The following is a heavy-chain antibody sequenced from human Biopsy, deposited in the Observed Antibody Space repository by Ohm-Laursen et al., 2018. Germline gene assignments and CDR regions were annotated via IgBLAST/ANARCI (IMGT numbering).Heavy chain of an antibody. D-gene: IGHD5-24*01. V-gene: IGHV3-23*01. CDR3: ARDIWLVRLETATMQYSHMDV. Sequence: SLRLSCSASGFTFSSHAMSWVRQAPGKGLECVSVINGSGGSTYYADPVKGRFTISRDNAMNSLYLEMNSLRAEDTAVYYCARDIWLVRLETATMQYSHMDVWGQGTAVSVSS. CDR1: GFTFSSHA. CDR2: INGSGGST. J-gene: IGHJ6*02.